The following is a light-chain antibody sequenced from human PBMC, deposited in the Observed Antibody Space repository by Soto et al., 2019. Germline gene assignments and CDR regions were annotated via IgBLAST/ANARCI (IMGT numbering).Light chain of an antibody. Sequence: DIQVTQSPSSLSASVGDTVTFTCRASQSISEYLNWYQQKPGKAPRLLIYAASNLDNGVPSRFSGSGSGTTFTLTIRSLQPEDFATYYCQQSYSFPRTFGQGTKVDIK. V-gene: IGKV1-39*01. CDR1: QSISEY. CDR3: QQSYSFPRT. CDR2: AAS. J-gene: IGKJ1*01.